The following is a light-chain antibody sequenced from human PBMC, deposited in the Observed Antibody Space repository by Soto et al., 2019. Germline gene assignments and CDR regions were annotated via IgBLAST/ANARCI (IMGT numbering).Light chain of an antibody. CDR1: SSNIGAGHD. Sequence: QSVLTQPPSVSGAPGQRVTISCTGRSSNIGAGHDVHWYQQLPGTAPKLLIYGNSNRPSGVPDRFSGSKSGTSASLAITGLQAEDEADYYCQSYDSSLSDGFGTGTKLTVL. CDR2: GNS. J-gene: IGLJ1*01. V-gene: IGLV1-40*01. CDR3: QSYDSSLSDG.